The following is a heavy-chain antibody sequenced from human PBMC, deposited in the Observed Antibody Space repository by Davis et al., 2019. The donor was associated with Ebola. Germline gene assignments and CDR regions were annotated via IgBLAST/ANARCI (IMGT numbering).Heavy chain of an antibody. CDR1: GFTFSSYG. D-gene: IGHD4-23*01. J-gene: IGHJ4*02. CDR2: IWYDGSNK. CDR3: ARAGDYGGNSYYFDY. V-gene: IGHV3-33*01. Sequence: PGGSLRLSCAASGFTFSSYGMHWVRQAPGKGLEWVAVIWYDGSNKYYADSVKGRFTISRDNSKNTLYLQMNSLRAEDTAVYYCARAGDYGGNSYYFDYWGQGTLVTVSS.